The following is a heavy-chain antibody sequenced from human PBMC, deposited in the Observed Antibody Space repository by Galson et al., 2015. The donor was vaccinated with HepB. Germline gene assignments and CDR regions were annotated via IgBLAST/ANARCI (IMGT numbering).Heavy chain of an antibody. CDR1: GGSISSYY. D-gene: IGHD6-19*01. CDR2: IYYSGST. CDR3: ARGGAVAGLDAFDI. Sequence: QVQLQESGPGLVKPSETLSLTCSVSGGSISSYYWSWIRQPPGKGLEWIGYIYYSGSTNYNPSLKSRVTISVDTSKNQFSLKLSSVTAADTAVYYCARGGAVAGLDAFDIWGQGTMVTVSS. V-gene: IGHV4-59*08. J-gene: IGHJ3*02.